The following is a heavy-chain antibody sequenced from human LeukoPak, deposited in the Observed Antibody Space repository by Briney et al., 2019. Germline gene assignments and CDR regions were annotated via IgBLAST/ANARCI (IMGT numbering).Heavy chain of an antibody. CDR1: GYTFTSYG. CDR2: ISAYNGNT. J-gene: IGHJ6*02. D-gene: IGHD2-2*01. Sequence: ASVQVSCKASGYTFTSYGISWVRQAPGQGLEGMGWISAYNGNTNYAQKLQGRVTMTTDTSTSTAYMELRSLRSDDTAVYYCARESGDSTSWFYYYYGMDVWGQGTSVTVSS. V-gene: IGHV1-18*01. CDR3: ARESGDSTSWFYYYYGMDV.